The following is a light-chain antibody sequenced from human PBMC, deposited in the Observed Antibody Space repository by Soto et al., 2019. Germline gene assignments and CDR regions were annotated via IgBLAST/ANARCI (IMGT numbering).Light chain of an antibody. CDR2: EAN. J-gene: IGLJ1*01. CDR1: SSDVASYKL. CDR3: CSYAGSNTYV. V-gene: IGLV2-23*01. Sequence: QSALTQPASVSGSPGQSITISYTGTSSDVASYKLVSWYQHHPGKAPKLMIYEANKRPSGVSSRFSGSKSANTASLTISGLQAEDEADYYCCSYAGSNTYVFGTGTKLTVL.